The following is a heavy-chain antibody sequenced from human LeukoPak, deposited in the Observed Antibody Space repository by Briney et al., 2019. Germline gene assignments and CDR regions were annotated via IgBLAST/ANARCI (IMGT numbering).Heavy chain of an antibody. CDR2: ISGSGGST. D-gene: IGHD6-13*01. Sequence: GGSLRLSCAASGFTFSSYAMSWVRQAPGKGLEWVSGISGSGGSTYYADSVKGRFTISRDNSKNTLFLQMNSLRAEDTALYYCAKDFEYSGYSSSNFDYWGQGTLVTVSS. CDR1: GFTFSSYA. J-gene: IGHJ4*02. CDR3: AKDFEYSGYSSSNFDY. V-gene: IGHV3-23*01.